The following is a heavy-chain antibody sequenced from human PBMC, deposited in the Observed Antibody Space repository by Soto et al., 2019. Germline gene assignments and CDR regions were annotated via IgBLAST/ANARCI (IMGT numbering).Heavy chain of an antibody. CDR2: IYHSGST. CDR1: GDSISSHKW. CDR3: ATLAAAASAAPFDV. V-gene: IGHV4-4*02. D-gene: IGHD6-13*01. J-gene: IGHJ3*01. Sequence: QVQLQESGPGLVQPSGTLSLTCAVSGDSISSHKWWSWVRQFPGKGLEWIGEIYHSGSTNYNPSLKSRVSMSVDKSKNDFSLNLKSVTAADTAIYFCATLAAAASAAPFDVWGLGTMVTVSS.